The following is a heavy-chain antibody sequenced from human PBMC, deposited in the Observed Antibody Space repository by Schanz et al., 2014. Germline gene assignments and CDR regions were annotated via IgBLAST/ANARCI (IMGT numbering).Heavy chain of an antibody. J-gene: IGHJ6*02. D-gene: IGHD2-15*01. V-gene: IGHV3-33*06. CDR2: IWSDGSGK. Sequence: QVQLVESGGGVVQPGRSLRLSCAAYGFTLSSYAMHWVRQAPGKGLEWVADIWSDGSGKYYADSVKGRFTISRDNSKNILYLQMNSLRAEDTAVYYCAKARRKSNCSGGRCFHYSYYGMDVWGQGTTVAVSS. CDR1: GFTLSSYA. CDR3: AKARRKSNCSGGRCFHYSYYGMDV.